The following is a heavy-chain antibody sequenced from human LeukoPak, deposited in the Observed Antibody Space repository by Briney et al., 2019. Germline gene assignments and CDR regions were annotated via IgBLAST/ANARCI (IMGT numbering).Heavy chain of an antibody. CDR3: ASTDCSNTNCFGANWFDP. V-gene: IGHV4-59*04. D-gene: IGHD2-2*01. Sequence: PSETLSLTCTVSGGSISSYYWSWIRQPPGKGLEWIGYIYYSGSTYYNPSLKSRATISIDTPKSQFSLKLNSVTAADTAVYFCASTDCSNTNCFGANWFDPWGQGTLVTVSS. J-gene: IGHJ5*02. CDR1: GGSISSYY. CDR2: IYYSGST.